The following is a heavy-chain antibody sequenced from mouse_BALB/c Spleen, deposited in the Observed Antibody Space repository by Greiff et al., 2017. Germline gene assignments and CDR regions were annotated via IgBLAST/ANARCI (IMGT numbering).Heavy chain of an antibody. CDR1: GYTFTSYW. J-gene: IGHJ2*01. V-gene: IGHV1-7*01. Sequence: QVQLQQSGAELAKPGASVKMSCKASGYTFTSYWMHWVKQRPGQGLEWIGYINPSTGYTEYNQKFKDKATLTADKSSSTAYMQLSSLTSEDSAVYYCARGKVFPYYFDYWGQGTTLTVSS. CDR2: INPSTGYT. CDR3: ARGKVFPYYFDY. D-gene: IGHD2-14*01.